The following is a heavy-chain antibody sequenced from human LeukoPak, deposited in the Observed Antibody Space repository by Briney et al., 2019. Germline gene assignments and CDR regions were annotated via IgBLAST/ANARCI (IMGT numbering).Heavy chain of an antibody. V-gene: IGHV3-7*05. CDR1: GFTFSTYW. D-gene: IGHD5-18*01. CDR2: IKPDGGDP. J-gene: IGHJ4*02. Sequence: GGSLRLSCAASGFTFSTYWMSWVRQAPGKGLEYVAQIKPDGGDPSYADSVKGRFTISRDNSKNTLYLQMNSLRAEDTAVYYCAKDRVDTATVPPYYFGYWGQGTLVTVSS. CDR3: AKDRVDTATVPPYYFGY.